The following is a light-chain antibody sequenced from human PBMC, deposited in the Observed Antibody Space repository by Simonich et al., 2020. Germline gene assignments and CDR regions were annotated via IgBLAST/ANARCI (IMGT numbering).Light chain of an antibody. J-gene: IGKJ1*01. CDR3: QQYYSTPWT. Sequence: DIVMTQSPDSLAVSLGERATINCKSSQSVLYSSNNKNHLAWYQQKQGQPPKLLIYWASTREAGVPDRFSGSGSGTDFTLTSSSLQAEDVAVYYCQQYYSTPWTFGQGTKVEIK. CDR2: WAS. CDR1: QSVLYSSNNKNH. V-gene: IGKV4-1*01.